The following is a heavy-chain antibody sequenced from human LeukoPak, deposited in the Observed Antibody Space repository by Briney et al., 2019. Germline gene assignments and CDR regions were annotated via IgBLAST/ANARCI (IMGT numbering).Heavy chain of an antibody. Sequence: GASVKVSCKASGYMFTSYYMHWVRQAPGQGLEWMGIIHPSGGSTSYAQKFQGRVTMTRDTSTSTVYMELSSLRSEDTAAYYCASAEGYCSGGSCYLPQRGDYYFDYWGQGTLVTVSS. CDR2: IHPSGGST. V-gene: IGHV1-46*01. J-gene: IGHJ4*02. CDR1: GYMFTSYY. CDR3: ASAEGYCSGGSCYLPQRGDYYFDY. D-gene: IGHD2-15*01.